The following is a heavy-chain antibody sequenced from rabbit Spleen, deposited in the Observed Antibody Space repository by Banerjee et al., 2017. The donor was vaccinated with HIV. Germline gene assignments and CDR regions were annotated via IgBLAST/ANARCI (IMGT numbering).Heavy chain of an antibody. CDR2: IDAGSSGFT. J-gene: IGHJ6*01. V-gene: IGHV1S45*01. Sequence: QEQLEESGGDLVKPGASLTLTCTASGVSFSFNSYMCWVRQAPGKGLEWIACIDAGSSGFTYFASWAKGRFTLSKTSSTTVTLQMTSLTAADTATYFCARDSGSSFSSYGMDLWGPGTLVTVS. CDR1: GVSFSFNSY. D-gene: IGHD8-1*01. CDR3: ARDSGSSFSSYGMDL.